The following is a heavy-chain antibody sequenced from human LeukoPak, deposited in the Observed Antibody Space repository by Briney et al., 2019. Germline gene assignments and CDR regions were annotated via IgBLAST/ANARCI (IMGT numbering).Heavy chain of an antibody. D-gene: IGHD2-8*01. V-gene: IGHV3-48*03. CDR1: GFTFSIYE. Sequence: GGSLRLSCAASGFTFSIYEMNWVRQAPGKGLEWVSYISSSGSTIYYADSVKGRFTISRDNAKNSLYLQMNSLRAEDTAVYYCARDNDYFDYWGQGTLVTVSS. J-gene: IGHJ4*02. CDR2: ISSSGSTI. CDR3: ARDNDYFDY.